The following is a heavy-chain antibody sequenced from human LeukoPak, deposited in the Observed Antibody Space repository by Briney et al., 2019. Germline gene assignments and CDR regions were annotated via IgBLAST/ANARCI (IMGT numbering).Heavy chain of an antibody. V-gene: IGHV3-23*01. Sequence: AGGSLRLSCVASGFTFSSYAMSWVRQAPGKGLECVSVITATGGTAYYLDSVEGRFTISRDNSKNTLYLQMNSLRPDDTATYYCARLGGGHSSSWYDAFDIWGQGTMVTVSS. CDR2: ITATGGTA. J-gene: IGHJ3*02. D-gene: IGHD6-13*01. CDR3: ARLGGGHSSSWYDAFDI. CDR1: GFTFSSYA.